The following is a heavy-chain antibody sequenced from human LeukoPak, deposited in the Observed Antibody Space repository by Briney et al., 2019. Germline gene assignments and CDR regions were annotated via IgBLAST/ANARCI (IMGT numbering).Heavy chain of an antibody. CDR2: IYHSGST. Sequence: SETLSLTCAVSGGSITSDNWWTWVRQPPGKGLEWIGAIYHSGSTDYNPSLKSRVTISVVKSKNQFSLRLNSVTAADTAVYFCARDRDGMGVWGQGTTVTVSS. CDR1: GGSITSDNW. CDR3: ARDRDGMGV. V-gene: IGHV4-4*02. J-gene: IGHJ6*02.